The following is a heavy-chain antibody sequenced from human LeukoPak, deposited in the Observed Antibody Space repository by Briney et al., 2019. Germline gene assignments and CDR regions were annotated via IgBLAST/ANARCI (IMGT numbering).Heavy chain of an antibody. J-gene: IGHJ3*01. D-gene: IGHD6-13*01. CDR1: GGSISSYY. Sequence: PSETLSLTCTVSGGSISSYYWSWIRQPPGKGLEWIGYIYYSGSTNYNPSLKSRVTISVDTSKNQFSLKLNSVTAADTAVYYCARISSSNWYNERGAFDVWGQGTMVTVSS. CDR2: IYYSGST. V-gene: IGHV4-59*01. CDR3: ARISSSNWYNERGAFDV.